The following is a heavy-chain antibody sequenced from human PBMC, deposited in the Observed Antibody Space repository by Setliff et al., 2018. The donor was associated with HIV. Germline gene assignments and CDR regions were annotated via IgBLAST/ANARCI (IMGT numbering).Heavy chain of an antibody. CDR3: ARSGYGDYDVEAPWDY. J-gene: IGHJ4*02. Sequence: ASVKVSCKASGYTFTSYGISWVRQAPGQGLEWMGWISAYNGNTNYAQKLQARVTLTTDESTSTAYMEVSGLKSDDTAVYYCARSGYGDYDVEAPWDYWGQGTLVTVSS. CDR2: ISAYNGNT. D-gene: IGHD4-17*01. V-gene: IGHV1-18*01. CDR1: GYTFTSYG.